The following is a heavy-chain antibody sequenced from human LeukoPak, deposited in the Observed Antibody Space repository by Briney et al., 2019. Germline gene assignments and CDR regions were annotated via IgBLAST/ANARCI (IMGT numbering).Heavy chain of an antibody. D-gene: IGHD2-2*01. CDR3: ARDGVVPAAPYYYGMDV. V-gene: IGHV4-39*07. J-gene: IGHJ6*02. Sequence: SETLSLTCTVSGGSISSSSYYWGWIRQPPGKGLEWIGSIYYSGSTYYNPSLKSRVTISVDTSKNQFSLKLSSVTAADTAVYYCARDGVVPAAPYYYGMDVWGQGTTVTVSS. CDR1: GGSISSSSYY. CDR2: IYYSGST.